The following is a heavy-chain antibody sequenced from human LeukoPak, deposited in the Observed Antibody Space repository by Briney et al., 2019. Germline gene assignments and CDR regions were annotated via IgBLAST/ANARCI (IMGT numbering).Heavy chain of an antibody. V-gene: IGHV4-38-2*02. D-gene: IGHD6-19*01. CDR3: ARAVGSGVASDY. J-gene: IGHJ4*02. CDR1: GYSISGGYY. Sequence: SETLSLTCTVSGYSISGGYYWGWIRQPPGKGLEWIGSIYHSGSTYYNPSLKSRVTISVDTSKNHFSLKLSSVTAADTAVYYCARAVGSGVASDYWGQGTLVTVSS. CDR2: IYHSGST.